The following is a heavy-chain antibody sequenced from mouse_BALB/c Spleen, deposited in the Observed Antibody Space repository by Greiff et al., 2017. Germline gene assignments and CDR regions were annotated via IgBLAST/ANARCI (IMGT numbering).Heavy chain of an antibody. CDR1: GFSLTSYG. D-gene: IGHD1-1*01. CDR2: IWSGGST. CDR3: ARKTDYYGSSYGYFDV. V-gene: IGHV2-2*02. J-gene: IGHJ1*01. Sequence: VMLVESGPGLVQPSQSLSITCTVSGFSLTSYGVHWVRQSPGKGLEWLGVIWSGGSTDYNAAFISRLSISKDNSKSQVFFKMNSLQANDTAIYYCARKTDYYGSSYGYFDVWGAGTTVTVSS.